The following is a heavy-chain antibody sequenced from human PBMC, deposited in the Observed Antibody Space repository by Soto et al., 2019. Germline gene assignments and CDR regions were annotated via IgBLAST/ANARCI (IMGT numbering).Heavy chain of an antibody. V-gene: IGHV1-69*13. J-gene: IGHJ5*02. D-gene: IGHD1-1*01. CDR3: ASLPFIKLERRNWFDP. CDR1: GGTFSSYT. CDR2: IIPIFGTA. Sequence: SVKVSCKASGGTFSSYTISWVRQAPGQGLEWMGGIIPIFGTANYAQKFQGRVTITADESTSTAYMELSSLRSEDTAVYYCASLPFIKLERRNWFDPWGQGTLVTVSS.